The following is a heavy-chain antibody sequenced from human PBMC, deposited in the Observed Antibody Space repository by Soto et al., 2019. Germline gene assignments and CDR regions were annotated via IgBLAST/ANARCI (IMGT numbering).Heavy chain of an antibody. V-gene: IGHV1-69*05. CDR2: IIPIFGTA. J-gene: IGHJ6*02. Sequence: ASVKVSCKASGGTFSSYSISWVRHAPGQGLEWMGGIIPIFGTANYAQKFQGRVTITTDESTSTAYMELSSLRSEDTAVYYCAREAEYSSGWETYYYYYGMDVWGQGTTVTVSS. D-gene: IGHD6-19*01. CDR1: GGTFSSYS. CDR3: AREAEYSSGWETYYYYYGMDV.